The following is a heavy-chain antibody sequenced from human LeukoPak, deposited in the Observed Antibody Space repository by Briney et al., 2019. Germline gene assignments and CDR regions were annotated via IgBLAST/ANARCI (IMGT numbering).Heavy chain of an antibody. D-gene: IGHD2-15*01. CDR1: TFTFSDYY. V-gene: IGHV4-34*01. J-gene: IGHJ4*02. CDR2: INHSGST. Sequence: KSGGSLRLSCAASTFTFSDYYMSWIRQPPGKGLEWIGEINHSGSTNYNPSLKSRVTISVDTSKNQFSLKLSSVTAADTAVYYCARGPGDIVVVVAYYFDYWGQGTLVTVSS. CDR3: ARGPGDIVVVVAYYFDY.